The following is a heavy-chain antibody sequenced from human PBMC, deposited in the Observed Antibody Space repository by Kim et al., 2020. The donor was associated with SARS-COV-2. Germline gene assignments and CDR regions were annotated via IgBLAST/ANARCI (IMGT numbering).Heavy chain of an antibody. D-gene: IGHD4-17*01. V-gene: IGHV1-3*01. CDR3: ARVMTTYFDY. Sequence: NQKYSRKFQGRVTITRDTSANTAYMELSSLRSEDTAMYYCARVMTTYFDYWGQGTLLTVSS. CDR2: NQ. J-gene: IGHJ4*02.